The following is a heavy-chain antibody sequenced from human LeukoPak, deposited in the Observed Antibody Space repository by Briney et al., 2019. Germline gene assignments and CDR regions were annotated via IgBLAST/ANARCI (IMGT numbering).Heavy chain of an antibody. Sequence: GGSLRLSCAASGFTFKNFAMAWVRQAPGKRLEWVASITDTGDATGYPESVKGRFTISRDNSKNTLYLQMNSLRAEDTAVYYCAKDDELDYWGQGTLVTVSS. V-gene: IGHV3-23*01. CDR3: AKDDELDY. J-gene: IGHJ4*02. CDR2: ITDTGDAT. CDR1: GFTFKNFA.